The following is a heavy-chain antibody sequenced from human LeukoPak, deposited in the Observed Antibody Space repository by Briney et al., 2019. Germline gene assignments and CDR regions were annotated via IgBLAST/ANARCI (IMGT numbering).Heavy chain of an antibody. CDR3: ARSVLGGGDY. D-gene: IGHD2-21*01. V-gene: IGHV3-53*01. CDR2: IYSGGST. J-gene: IGHJ4*02. Sequence: GGSLRLSCAASGFTVSSSHMNWVRQAPGKGLEWVSIIYSGGSTSYADSVKGRFTISRDNAKNSLYLQMNSLRAEDTAVYYCARSVLGGGDYWGQGTLVTVSS. CDR1: GFTVSSSH.